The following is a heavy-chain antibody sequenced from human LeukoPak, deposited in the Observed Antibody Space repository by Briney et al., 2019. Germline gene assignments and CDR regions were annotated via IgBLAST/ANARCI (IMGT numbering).Heavy chain of an antibody. Sequence: SQTLYLTCAVAGGSIIRGGYSWRWIWQPPGKSLECIGYIYHCGSTYYNPSLKSRVTISVDRSKNQFSLKLSSVTAADTAVYYCARSMSRTAYCGGDCYSSWFDPWGQGTLVTVSS. J-gene: IGHJ5*02. CDR2: IYHCGST. D-gene: IGHD2-21*02. CDR3: ARSMSRTAYCGGDCYSSWFDP. V-gene: IGHV4-30-2*01. CDR1: GGSIIRGGYS.